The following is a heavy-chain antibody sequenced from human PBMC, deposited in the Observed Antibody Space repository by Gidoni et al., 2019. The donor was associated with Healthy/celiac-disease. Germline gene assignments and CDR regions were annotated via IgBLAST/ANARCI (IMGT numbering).Heavy chain of an antibody. CDR3: AKARSDDFWSGYGGFDY. CDR1: GFTFDDYA. J-gene: IGHJ4*02. D-gene: IGHD3-3*01. CDR2: FSWNSGSI. V-gene: IGHV3-9*01. Sequence: EVQLVESGGGLVQPGRSLRISCAASGFTFDDYAMHWVRQAPGKGLGWVSVFSWNSGSIGYADSVKGRFTISRDNAKNSLYLQMNSLRAEDTALYYCAKARSDDFWSGYGGFDYWGQGTLVTVSS.